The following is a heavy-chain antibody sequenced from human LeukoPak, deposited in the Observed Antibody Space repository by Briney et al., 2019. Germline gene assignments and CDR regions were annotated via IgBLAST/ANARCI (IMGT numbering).Heavy chain of an antibody. CDR1: GGSFSGYY. CDR2: INHSGST. CDR3: ARGFISGWGFSYWFDP. V-gene: IGHV4-34*01. Sequence: KPSETLSLTCAVYGGSFSGYYWSWIRQPPGKGLEWIGEINHSGSTNYNPSLKSRVTISVDTSKNQFSLNLSSVTAADTAVYYCARGFISGWGFSYWFDPWGQGTLVTVSS. D-gene: IGHD6-19*01. J-gene: IGHJ5*02.